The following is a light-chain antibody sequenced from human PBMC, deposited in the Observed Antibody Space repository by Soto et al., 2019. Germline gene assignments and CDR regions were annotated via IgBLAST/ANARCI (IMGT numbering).Light chain of an antibody. V-gene: IGKV1-39*01. CDR3: QHSYSTPYT. Sequence: DIQMTQSPSSLSASVGDRVTITFLASQSISSYLNWYQQKPGKAPKLLIYAASSLQSGVPSRVSGSGSGTDFTRTISSLQPEDFATYYCQHSYSTPYTFGQGTKVEIK. CDR1: QSISSY. CDR2: AAS. J-gene: IGKJ2*01.